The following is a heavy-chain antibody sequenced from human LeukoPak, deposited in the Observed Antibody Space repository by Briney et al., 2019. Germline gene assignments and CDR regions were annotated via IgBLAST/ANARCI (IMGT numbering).Heavy chain of an antibody. J-gene: IGHJ6*03. CDR1: GFTFSSYG. V-gene: IGHV3-30*02. D-gene: IGHD4-17*01. CDR3: ARDATTELGTVYMDV. CDR2: IRYDGSNK. Sequence: GGSLRLSCAASGFTFSSYGMHWVRQAPGKGLEWVAFIRYDGSNKYYADSVKGRFTISRDNAKNSLYLQMNSLRVEDTAVYYCARDATTELGTVYMDVWGKGTTVTISS.